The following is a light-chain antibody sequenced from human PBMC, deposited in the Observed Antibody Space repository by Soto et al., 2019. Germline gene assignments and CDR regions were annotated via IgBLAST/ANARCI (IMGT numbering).Light chain of an antibody. CDR3: QQYNSSPWT. CDR2: KAS. J-gene: IGKJ1*01. V-gene: IGKV1-5*03. CDR1: QSISSW. Sequence: DIQMTQSPSTLSASVGDRVTITCRASQSISSWLAWYQQKPGKAPKLLIYKASSLESGVPSRFSGSGSGTEFTLTISSLQPDDFATYYCQQYNSSPWTFGQGTMLEIK.